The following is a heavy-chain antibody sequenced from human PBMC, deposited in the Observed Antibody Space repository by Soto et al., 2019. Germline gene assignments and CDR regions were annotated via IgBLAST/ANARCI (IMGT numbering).Heavy chain of an antibody. CDR1: GGSISSSSYY. J-gene: IGHJ6*02. Sequence: SETLSLTCTVSGGSISSSSYYRGWIRQPPGKGLEWIGSIYYSGSTYYNPSLKSRVTISVDTSKNQFSLKLSSVTAADTAVYYCARHLRRNGMDVWGQGTTVTVSS. CDR2: IYYSGST. CDR3: ARHLRRNGMDV. V-gene: IGHV4-39*01.